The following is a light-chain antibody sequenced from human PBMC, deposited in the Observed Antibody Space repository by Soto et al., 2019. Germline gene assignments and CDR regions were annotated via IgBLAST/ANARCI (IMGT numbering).Light chain of an antibody. V-gene: IGKV1-39*02. CDR1: QTIARY. CDR2: DAT. J-gene: IGKJ2*01. Sequence: DIQMTQSPSFLSASVGDRVTITCRASQTIARYLNWYQHKPGKAPKFLIYDATSLQSGVPSRFSGSGSGTDFTLTINSLQPEDFAVYYCQHYGTSLYTFGQGTKLEIK. CDR3: QHYGTSLYT.